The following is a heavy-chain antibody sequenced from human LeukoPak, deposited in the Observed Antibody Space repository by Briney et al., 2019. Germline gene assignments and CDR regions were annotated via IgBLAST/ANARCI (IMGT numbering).Heavy chain of an antibody. CDR3: ARGIVSPRFYDYMDV. CDR2: FFATGST. CDR1: GGSINSGNYY. V-gene: IGHV4-61*02. D-gene: IGHD1-26*01. J-gene: IGHJ6*03. Sequence: PSQTLSLTCTVSGGSINSGNYYWTWIRQPAGKGLEWIGRFFATGSTSSSHNPSLSGRASISVDTSKNQFSLELTSVIAADTAVYYCARGIVSPRFYDYMDVWGKGTTVTVSS.